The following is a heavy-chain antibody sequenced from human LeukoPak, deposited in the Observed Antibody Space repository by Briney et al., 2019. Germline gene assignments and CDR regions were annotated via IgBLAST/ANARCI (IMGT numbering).Heavy chain of an antibody. CDR1: GGSISSGSYY. CDR2: IYTSGST. CDR3: AREGFVLMVYAHDSFYYYMDV. V-gene: IGHV4-61*02. Sequence: SQTLSLTCTVSGGSISSGSYYWSWIRQPAGKGLEWIGRIYTSGSTNYNPSLKSRVTISVDTSKNQFSLKLSSVTAADTAVYYCAREGFVLMVYAHDSFYYYMDVWGKGTTVTVSS. D-gene: IGHD2-8*01. J-gene: IGHJ6*03.